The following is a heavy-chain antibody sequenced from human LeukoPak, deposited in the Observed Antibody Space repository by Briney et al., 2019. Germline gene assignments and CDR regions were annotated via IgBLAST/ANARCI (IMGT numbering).Heavy chain of an antibody. CDR2: IYYSGST. D-gene: IGHD3-22*01. Sequence: SETLSLTCTVSGGSVSSGSYYWSWIRQPPGKGLEWIGYIYYSGSTNCNPSLKSRVTISVDTSKNQFSLKLSSVTAADTAVYYCARDGLGDSSGYYPNWFDPWGQGTLVTVSS. CDR1: GGSVSSGSYY. V-gene: IGHV4-61*01. J-gene: IGHJ5*02. CDR3: ARDGLGDSSGYYPNWFDP.